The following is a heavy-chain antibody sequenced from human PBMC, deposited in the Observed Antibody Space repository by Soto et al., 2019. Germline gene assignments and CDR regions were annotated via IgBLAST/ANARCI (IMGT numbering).Heavy chain of an antibody. Sequence: GGSLRLSCAASGFNFGASWMAWVRQAPGKGLEWVADIKQDGSEKNYVDSVKGRVTISRDDAKNSLYLQMNSLRAEDTAVYYCARFQGITGTTGVDYWGQGTRVTVSS. CDR2: IKQDGSEK. CDR1: GFNFGASW. D-gene: IGHD1-20*01. CDR3: ARFQGITGTTGVDY. J-gene: IGHJ4*02. V-gene: IGHV3-7*01.